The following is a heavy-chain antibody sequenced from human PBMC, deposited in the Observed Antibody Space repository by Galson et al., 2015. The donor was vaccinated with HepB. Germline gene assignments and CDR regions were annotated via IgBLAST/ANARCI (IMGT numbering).Heavy chain of an antibody. J-gene: IGHJ3*02. D-gene: IGHD5-18*01. V-gene: IGHV4-39*01. Sequence: SSSSYYWGWIRQPPGKGLEWIGSIYYSGSTYYNPSLKSRVTISVDTSKNQFSLKLSSVTAADTAVYYCARPGGWIQLVGAFDIWGQGTMVTVSS. CDR3: ARPGGWIQLVGAFDI. CDR1: SSSSYY. CDR2: IYYSGST.